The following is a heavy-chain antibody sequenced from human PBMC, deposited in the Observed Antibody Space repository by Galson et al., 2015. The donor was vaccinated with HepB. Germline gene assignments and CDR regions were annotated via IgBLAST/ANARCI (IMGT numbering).Heavy chain of an antibody. CDR2: FDPEDGET. CDR1: GYTLTELS. CDR3: ATYNCSGGSCYSMSWFDP. V-gene: IGHV1-24*01. D-gene: IGHD2-15*01. Sequence: SVKVSCKVSGYTLTELSMHWVRQAPGKGLEWMGGFDPEDGETIYAQKFQGRVTMTEDTSTDTAYMELSSLRSEDTAVYYCATYNCSGGSCYSMSWFDPWGQVTLVTVSS. J-gene: IGHJ5*02.